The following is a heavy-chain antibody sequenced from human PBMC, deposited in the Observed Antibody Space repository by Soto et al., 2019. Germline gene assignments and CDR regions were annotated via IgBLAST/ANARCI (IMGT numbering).Heavy chain of an antibody. D-gene: IGHD6-6*01. V-gene: IGHV5-10-1*01. Sequence: GESLKISCKGSGCSFTSYWISWVRQMPGKGLEWMGRSDPSDSYTNYSPSFQGHVTISADKSISTAYLQWSSLKASDTAMYYCARHGSIAARPADRFDPWGQGTLVTVSS. CDR3: ARHGSIAARPADRFDP. CDR1: GCSFTSYW. J-gene: IGHJ5*02. CDR2: SDPSDSYT.